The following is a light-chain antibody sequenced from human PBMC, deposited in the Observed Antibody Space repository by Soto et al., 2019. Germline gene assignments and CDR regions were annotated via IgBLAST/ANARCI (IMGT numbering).Light chain of an antibody. Sequence: EIVMTQSPATLSLSPGDRATLSCRASQSVSSNLVWYQQKPGQAPRLLIYDTSTRASDVPARFSGSGSETEFTLTISGLQSEDFGIYYCHHYNNWPPRNTFGQGTRLEIK. J-gene: IGKJ5*01. CDR3: HHYNNWPPRNT. CDR1: QSVSSN. V-gene: IGKV3-15*01. CDR2: DTS.